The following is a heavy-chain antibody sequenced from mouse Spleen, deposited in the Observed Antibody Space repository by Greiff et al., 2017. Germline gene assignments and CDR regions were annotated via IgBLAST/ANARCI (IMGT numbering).Heavy chain of an antibody. CDR2: ISYDGSN. CDR1: GYSITSGYY. D-gene: IGHD1-1*01. Sequence: EVQLQESGPGLVKPSQSLSLTCSVTGYSITSGYYWNWIRQFPGNKLEWMGYISYDGSNNYNPSLKNRISITRDTSKNQFFLKLNSVTTEDTATYYCASHYYDGSYWYFDVWGAGTTVTVSS. J-gene: IGHJ1*01. CDR3: ASHYYDGSYWYFDV. V-gene: IGHV3-6*01.